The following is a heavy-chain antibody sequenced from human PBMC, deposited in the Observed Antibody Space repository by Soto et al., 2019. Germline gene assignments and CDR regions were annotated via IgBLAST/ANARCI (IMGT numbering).Heavy chain of an antibody. CDR3: ARGGFTAARPLDY. CDR2: INPNSGGT. CDR1: GYNFTGYY. Sequence: QVQLVQSGAEVKKPGASVKVSCKASGYNFTGYYMHWVRQAPGQGLEWMGWINPNSGGTNCAQNFQSRVTMTRATSVSAASMELSRLRSDDTAVYYCARGGFTAARPLDYWGQGTLVPVSS. J-gene: IGHJ4*02. D-gene: IGHD6-6*01. V-gene: IGHV1-2*02.